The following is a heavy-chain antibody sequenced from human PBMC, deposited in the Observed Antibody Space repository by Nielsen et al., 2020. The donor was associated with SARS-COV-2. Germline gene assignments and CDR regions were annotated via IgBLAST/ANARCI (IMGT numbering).Heavy chain of an antibody. CDR1: GYAFTSYY. CDR2: INAGNGNT. Sequence: ASVKVSCKASGYAFTSYYIHWVRQAPGQRLEWMGWINAGNGNTKYSQKFQGRVTITRDTSASTAYMELSSLRSEDTAVYYCARDGALRFLEWSLYRDYYYGMDVWGQGTTVTVSS. D-gene: IGHD3-3*01. CDR3: ARDGALRFLEWSLYRDYYYGMDV. V-gene: IGHV1-3*01. J-gene: IGHJ6*02.